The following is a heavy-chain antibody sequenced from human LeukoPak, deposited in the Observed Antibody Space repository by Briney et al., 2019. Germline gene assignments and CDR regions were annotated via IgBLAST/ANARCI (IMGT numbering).Heavy chain of an antibody. CDR3: AIPPLSGTGSSRPLAGIDV. D-gene: IGHD3-10*01. V-gene: IGHV3-48*04. CDR1: GFSFSIYS. Sequence: GGSLRLSCAASGFSFSIYSLNCVRQAPGKGLEWVSYISHTGSTMSYADSVKGRFTISRDNAKNSLYLQMNSLRAEDTAVYYCAIPPLSGTGSSRPLAGIDVWGQGTTVTVSS. J-gene: IGHJ6*02. CDR2: ISHTGSTM.